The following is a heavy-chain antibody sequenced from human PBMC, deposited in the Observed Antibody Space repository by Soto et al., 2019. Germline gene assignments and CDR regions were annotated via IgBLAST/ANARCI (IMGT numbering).Heavy chain of an antibody. Sequence: SVKVSCKASGGTFRSYAISWVRQAPGQGLEWMGGIIPIFGTANYAQKFQGRVTITADESTSTAYMELSSLRSEDTAVYFCARWDSSGWYFFDYWGRGTLVTVSS. CDR1: GGTFRSYA. D-gene: IGHD6-19*01. CDR3: ARWDSSGWYFFDY. CDR2: IIPIFGTA. V-gene: IGHV1-69*13. J-gene: IGHJ4*02.